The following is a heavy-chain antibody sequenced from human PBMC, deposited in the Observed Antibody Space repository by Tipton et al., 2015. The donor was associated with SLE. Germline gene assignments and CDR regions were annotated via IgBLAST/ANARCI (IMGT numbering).Heavy chain of an antibody. CDR3: ARDSFQHYYDLAFDI. CDR1: GGSISGHY. J-gene: IGHJ3*02. D-gene: IGHD3-22*01. Sequence: TLSLTCTVSGGSISGHYLSWIRQPPGKGLEWIGYIYYSGSTNYNPSLKSRVTISIDTSKNQFSLKLSSVTAADTAVYYCARDSFQHYYDLAFDIWGQGTMVTVSS. V-gene: IGHV4-59*11. CDR2: IYYSGST.